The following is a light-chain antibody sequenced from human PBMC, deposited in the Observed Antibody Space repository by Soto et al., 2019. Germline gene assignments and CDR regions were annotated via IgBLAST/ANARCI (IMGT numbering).Light chain of an antibody. CDR1: SRDVGGYNS. CDR2: DVS. J-gene: IGLJ1*01. CDR3: SSYTTGGSYV. Sequence: QSALTQPASVSGSPGLSIAISCTGTSRDVGGYNSGAWYQQQPGKVPKLMIYDVSNRPSGVSNRFSGSKSGNTASLTISGLQAEDEGDDYCSSYTTGGSYVFGTGTKLTVL. V-gene: IGLV2-14*01.